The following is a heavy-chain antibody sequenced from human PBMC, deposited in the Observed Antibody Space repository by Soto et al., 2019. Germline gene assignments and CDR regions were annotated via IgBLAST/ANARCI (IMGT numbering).Heavy chain of an antibody. Sequence: SETLSLTCTVSGGSISSYYWSWIRQPPGKGLEWIGYIYYSGSTNYNPSLKSRVTISVDTSKNQFSLKLSSVTAADTAVYYCARDFRGIAARPEGSPYYYYYGMDVWGQGTTVTVSS. V-gene: IGHV4-59*01. J-gene: IGHJ6*02. CDR3: ARDFRGIAARPEGSPYYYYYGMDV. D-gene: IGHD6-6*01. CDR2: IYYSGST. CDR1: GGSISSYY.